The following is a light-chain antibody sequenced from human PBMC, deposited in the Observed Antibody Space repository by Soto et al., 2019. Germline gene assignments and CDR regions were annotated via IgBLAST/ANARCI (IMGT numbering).Light chain of an antibody. Sequence: QPVLTQSSSASASLGSSGKLTFTLSSGHSSYIIAWHQQQPGKAPRYLMKLEGSGSYNKGSGVPDRFSGSSSGPDRYLTISNLQSEDEADYYCETWDSNTRVFGGGTKLTVL. CDR2: LEGSGSY. J-gene: IGLJ2*01. CDR3: ETWDSNTRV. V-gene: IGLV4-60*03. CDR1: SGHSSYI.